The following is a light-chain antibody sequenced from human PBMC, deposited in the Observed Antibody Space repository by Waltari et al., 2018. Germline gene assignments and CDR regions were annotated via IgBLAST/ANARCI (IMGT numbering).Light chain of an antibody. CDR3: CSYAGSSLYV. CDR1: SSDVGSSNL. J-gene: IGLJ1*01. CDR2: EGS. Sequence: QSALTQPASVSGSPGQSITISCTGTSSDVGSSNLVSWYQQHPGKAPKLRLYEGSKRPSGVSKRFSCAKSGNTASLTISGLQAEDEADYYCCSYAGSSLYVFGTGTKVTVL. V-gene: IGLV2-23*01.